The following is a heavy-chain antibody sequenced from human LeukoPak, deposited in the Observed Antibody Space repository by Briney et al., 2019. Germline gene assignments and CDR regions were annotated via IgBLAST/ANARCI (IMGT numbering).Heavy chain of an antibody. CDR3: AKELVPGRVVVITSDY. Sequence: GGSLRLSCTVSGFTVSSNSMSWVRQAPGKGLEWVSFIYSDNTHYSDSVKGRFTISRDNSKNTLYLQMNSLRAEDTAVYYCAKELVPGRVVVITSDYWGQGTLVTVSS. CDR1: GFTVSSNS. CDR2: IYSDNT. V-gene: IGHV3-53*01. D-gene: IGHD3-22*01. J-gene: IGHJ4*02.